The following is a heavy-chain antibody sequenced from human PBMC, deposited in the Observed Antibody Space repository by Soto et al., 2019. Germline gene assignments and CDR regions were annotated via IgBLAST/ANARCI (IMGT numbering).Heavy chain of an antibody. Sequence: ASVKVSCKASGGTFSSYTISWVRQAPGQGLEWMGRIIPILGIANYAQKFQGRVTITADKSTSQAYMELSSLRSEDTAVYYCARDQGGGQQLVLENWFDPWGQGTLVTVSS. CDR1: GGTFSSYT. V-gene: IGHV1-69*04. CDR2: IIPILGIA. D-gene: IGHD6-13*01. CDR3: ARDQGGGQQLVLENWFDP. J-gene: IGHJ5*02.